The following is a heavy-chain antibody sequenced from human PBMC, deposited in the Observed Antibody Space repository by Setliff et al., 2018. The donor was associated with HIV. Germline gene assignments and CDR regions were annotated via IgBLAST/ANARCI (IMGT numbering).Heavy chain of an antibody. V-gene: IGHV3-66*01. D-gene: IGHD1-1*01. J-gene: IGHJ4*02. Sequence: GGSLRLSCAASGFTFTSYAMSWVRRAPGKGLEWVSIIYSDDYTKYADSLKGRFTISRDNSKNTLYLQMNSLRAEDTAVYYCAKDLVTTTGPDYWGQGTLVTVSS. CDR3: AKDLVTTTGPDY. CDR2: IYSDDYT. CDR1: GFTFTSYA.